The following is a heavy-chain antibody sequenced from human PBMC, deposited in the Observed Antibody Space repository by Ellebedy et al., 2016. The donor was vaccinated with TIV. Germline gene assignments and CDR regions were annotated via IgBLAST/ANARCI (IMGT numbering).Heavy chain of an antibody. CDR2: IPFDGSNT. CDR1: GFSFTSNG. D-gene: IGHD6-19*01. Sequence: PGGSLRLSCAASGFSFTSNGMHWVRQAPGKGLEWVAFIPFDGSNTYYSDSVKGRFTISRDNSKNTLYLQMNSLRAEDMAIYYCAKPPEQWLIHTGLDSWGQGTLVTVAS. J-gene: IGHJ4*02. V-gene: IGHV3-30*02. CDR3: AKPPEQWLIHTGLDS.